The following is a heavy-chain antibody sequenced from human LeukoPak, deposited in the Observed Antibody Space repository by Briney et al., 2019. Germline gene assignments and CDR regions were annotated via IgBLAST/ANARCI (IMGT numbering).Heavy chain of an antibody. CDR1: GSSISDYY. J-gene: IGHJ6*03. CDR2: INTSGSS. Sequence: SETLSLTCTVSGSSISDYYWSWIRQPAGKGLEWIGRINTSGSSNYNPSLKSRVTISVDTSKNQFSLKLSSVTAADTAVYYCARGSRSPMVTREYYYYYYMDVWGKGTTVTVSS. CDR3: ARGSRSPMVTREYYYYYYMDV. D-gene: IGHD5-18*01. V-gene: IGHV4-4*07.